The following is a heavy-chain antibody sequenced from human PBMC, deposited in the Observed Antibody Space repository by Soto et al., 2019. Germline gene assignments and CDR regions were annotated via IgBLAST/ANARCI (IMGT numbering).Heavy chain of an antibody. CDR1: GGSISSDGSY. Sequence: QVQLQESGPGLVKPSQTLSLTCSVSGGSISSDGSYWSWIRQHPGKGLEWIGYIYHSGSTYSNPSLRSRVTISVDTSKNQFSLKVNSVTAADTAVYYCARDTGRGLDSWGQGTLVTVSS. CDR2: IYHSGST. CDR3: ARDTGRGLDS. V-gene: IGHV4-31*03. J-gene: IGHJ4*02. D-gene: IGHD3-10*01.